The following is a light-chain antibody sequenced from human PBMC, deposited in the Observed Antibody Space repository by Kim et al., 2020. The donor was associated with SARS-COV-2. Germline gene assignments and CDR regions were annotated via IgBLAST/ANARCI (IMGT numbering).Light chain of an antibody. Sequence: GEGATLSCRASQSISTTSLAWYQQRPGQAPRLLIHDASIRATGIPDSFRGSGSGTDFTLTISRLEPEDFAVYYCQHYGSSPPTYTFGQGTKVDIK. J-gene: IGKJ2*01. CDR2: DAS. V-gene: IGKV3-20*01. CDR1: QSISTTS. CDR3: QHYGSSPPTYT.